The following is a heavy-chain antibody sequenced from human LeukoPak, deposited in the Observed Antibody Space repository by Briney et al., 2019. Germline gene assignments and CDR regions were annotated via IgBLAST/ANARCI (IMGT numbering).Heavy chain of an antibody. D-gene: IGHD5-12*01. CDR2: INSNGSST. V-gene: IGHV3-74*01. Sequence: GGSLRLSCAASGFTFSNYWMHWVRQAPGKGLVWVSRINSNGSSTNYADSVKGRFAISRDNAKNTLHLQVSSLRAEDTALYYCAKGGATICDNWGQGTLVTVSS. CDR3: AKGGATICDN. CDR1: GFTFSNYW. J-gene: IGHJ4*02.